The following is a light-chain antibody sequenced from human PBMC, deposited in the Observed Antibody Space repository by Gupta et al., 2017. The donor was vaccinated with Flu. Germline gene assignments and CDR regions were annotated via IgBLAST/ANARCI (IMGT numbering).Light chain of an antibody. V-gene: IGKV1-17*01. CDR3: LQHNTYPWT. J-gene: IGKJ1*01. CDR1: QDITDD. CDR2: AAS. Sequence: DIQMTQSPSSLSASVGDRVTITCRASQDITDDLGWYQQKPGEAPKRLIYAASTLQSGVPSRFSGSGSGTEFTLTISSLQPEDFATYYCLQHNTYPWTFGQGTRWKSN.